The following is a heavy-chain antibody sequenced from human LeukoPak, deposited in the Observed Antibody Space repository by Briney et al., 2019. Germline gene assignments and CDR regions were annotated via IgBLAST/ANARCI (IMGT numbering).Heavy chain of an antibody. Sequence: GGSLRLSCAASGFSFSSYWMHWVRQAPGKGLEWASAISGSGGSTYYADSVKGRFTISRDNSKNTLYLQMNSLRAEDTAVYYCAKGVRVAAAGTVDFDYWGQGTLVTVSS. CDR3: AKGVRVAAAGTVDFDY. V-gene: IGHV3-23*01. J-gene: IGHJ4*02. CDR1: GFSFSSYW. CDR2: ISGSGGST. D-gene: IGHD6-13*01.